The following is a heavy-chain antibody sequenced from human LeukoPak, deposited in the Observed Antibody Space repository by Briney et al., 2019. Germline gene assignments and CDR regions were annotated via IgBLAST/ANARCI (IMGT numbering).Heavy chain of an antibody. CDR1: GGSISSSSYY. Sequence: SETLSLTCTVSGGSISSSSYYWGWIRQPPGKGLERIGSIYYSGSTYYNPSLKSRVTISVDTSKNQFSLKLSSVTAADTAVYYCARFGSVGTTSYGYYGMDVWGQGTTVTVSS. J-gene: IGHJ6*02. D-gene: IGHD1-26*01. CDR3: ARFGSVGTTSYGYYGMDV. CDR2: IYYSGST. V-gene: IGHV4-39*07.